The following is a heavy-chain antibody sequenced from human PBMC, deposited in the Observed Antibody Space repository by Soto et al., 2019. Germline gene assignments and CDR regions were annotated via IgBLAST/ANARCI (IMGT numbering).Heavy chain of an antibody. D-gene: IGHD3-3*01. CDR2: IYYSGST. V-gene: IGHV4-59*01. J-gene: IGHJ5*02. CDR1: GGSISSYY. CDR3: AASYYDFWSGYYNWFDP. Sequence: SETLSLTCTVSGGSISSYYWSWIRQPPGKGLEWIGYIYYSGSTNYNPSLKSRVTISVDTSKNQFSLKLSSVTAADTAVYYCAASYYDFWSGYYNWFDPWGQGTLVTVSS.